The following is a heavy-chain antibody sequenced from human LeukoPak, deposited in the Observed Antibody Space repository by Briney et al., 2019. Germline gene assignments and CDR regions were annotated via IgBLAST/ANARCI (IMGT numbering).Heavy chain of an antibody. V-gene: IGHV3-23*01. CDR1: GFTFNIYA. Sequence: GGSLRLSCAASGFTFNIYAMSWVRQAPGGGLEWGSSITSISDGTFYADSVKGRFTISRDNSKSTLYLQMNSLRAEDTALYYCVKDRPNYFGWNGHYYTRNGDSWGQGTLVTVSS. J-gene: IGHJ5*01. D-gene: IGHD3-10*01. CDR2: ITSISDGT. CDR3: VKDRPNYFGWNGHYYTRNGDS.